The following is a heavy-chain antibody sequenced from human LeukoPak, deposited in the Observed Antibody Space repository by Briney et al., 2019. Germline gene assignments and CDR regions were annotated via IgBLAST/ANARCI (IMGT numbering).Heavy chain of an antibody. CDR1: GFTFSXXX. CDR3: ARDDYSNXIPFDY. CDR2: IWYDGGNK. Sequence: LSCAASGFTFSXXXXHWVXQAPXEXLEXVXVIWYDGGNKYYGDSVKGRFTISRDNSQNTLYLQMNSLRAEDTAVYYCARDDYSNXIPFDYWGQGTLVTVXS. V-gene: IGHV3-33*01. J-gene: IGHJ4*02. D-gene: IGHD4-11*01.